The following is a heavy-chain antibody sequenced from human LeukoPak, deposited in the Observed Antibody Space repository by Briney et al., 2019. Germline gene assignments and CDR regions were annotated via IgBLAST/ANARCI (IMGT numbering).Heavy chain of an antibody. CDR3: ARAPAAYYYYYYMDV. J-gene: IGHJ6*03. CDR2: IKQDGSEK. D-gene: IGHD6-13*01. V-gene: IGHV3-7*01. Sequence: GGSLRLSCAASGFTFSSYWMSWVRQAPGKGLEWVANIKQDGSEKYYVDSVKGRFTISRDNAKNSLYLQMNSLRAEDTAVYYCARAPAAYYYYYYMDVWGKGTTVTVSS. CDR1: GFTFSSYW.